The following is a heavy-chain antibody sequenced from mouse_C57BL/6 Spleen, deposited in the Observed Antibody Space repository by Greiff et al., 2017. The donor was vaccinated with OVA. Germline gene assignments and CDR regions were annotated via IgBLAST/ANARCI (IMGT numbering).Heavy chain of an antibody. D-gene: IGHD2-5*01. CDR2: ISDGGSYT. Sequence: VQLKESGGGLVKPGGSLKLSCAASGFTFSSYAMSWVRQTPEKRLEWVATISDGGSYTYYPDNVKGRFTISRDNAKNNLYLQLSHLKSEDTAMYYCARDYSNCWFAYWGQGTLVTVSA. V-gene: IGHV5-4*01. J-gene: IGHJ3*01. CDR3: ARDYSNCWFAY. CDR1: GFTFSSYA.